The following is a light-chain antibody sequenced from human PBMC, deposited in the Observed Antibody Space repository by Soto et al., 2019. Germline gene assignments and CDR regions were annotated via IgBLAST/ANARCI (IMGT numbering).Light chain of an antibody. J-gene: IGKJ5*01. CDR3: QQYDNLPT. V-gene: IGKV1-33*01. CDR2: DAS. CDR1: QDISNY. Sequence: DIQMTQSPSSVSASVGDRVTITCRASQDISNYLNWYQQKPGKAPKLLIYDASNLETGVPSRFSGSGSGTDFTFTISSLQPEDIATYYCQQYDNLPTFGQGTRLEIK.